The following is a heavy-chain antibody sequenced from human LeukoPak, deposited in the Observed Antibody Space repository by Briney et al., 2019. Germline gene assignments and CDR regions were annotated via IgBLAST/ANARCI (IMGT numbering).Heavy chain of an antibody. CDR1: GYSISSGDY. CDR2: IYHSGRT. V-gene: IGHV4-38-2*02. J-gene: IGHJ4*02. CDR3: ARDPRDSTPFDY. Sequence: SETLSLTCTVSGYSISSGDYWGWIRQPPGKGLEWIGSIYHSGRTYYNPSLKSRVTISVDTSKNQVSLILTSVTAADTAVYYCARDPRDSTPFDYWGQGTLVTVSS. D-gene: IGHD2-15*01.